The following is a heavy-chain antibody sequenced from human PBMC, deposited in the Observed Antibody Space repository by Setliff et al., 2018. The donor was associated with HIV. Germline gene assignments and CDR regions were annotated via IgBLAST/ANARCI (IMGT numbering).Heavy chain of an antibody. V-gene: IGHV4-59*01. CDR1: GGSISSYY. Sequence: PSETLSLTCTVSGGSISSYYWSWIRQPPGKGLEWIGYIYYSGSTNYNPSLKSRVTISVDTSKNHFSLKLSSVTAADTAVYYCARPRLVPPRPYQYYFDYWGQGALVTVSS. D-gene: IGHD2-2*01. CDR3: ARPRLVPPRPYQYYFDY. CDR2: IYYSGST. J-gene: IGHJ4*02.